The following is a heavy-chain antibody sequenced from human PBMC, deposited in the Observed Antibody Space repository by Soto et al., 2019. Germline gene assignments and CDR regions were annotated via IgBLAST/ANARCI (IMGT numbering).Heavy chain of an antibody. V-gene: IGHV4-59*12. CDR1: GGSISSYY. CDR2: IYYSGST. J-gene: IGHJ6*02. D-gene: IGHD6-19*01. Sequence: PSETLSLTCTVSGGSISSYYWSWIRQPPGKGLEWIGYIYYSGSTNYNPSLKSRVTISVDTSKNQFSLKLSSVTAADTAVYYCARPTRQWLGLRHYYGLDFWGQGTTVTVSS. CDR3: ARPTRQWLGLRHYYGLDF.